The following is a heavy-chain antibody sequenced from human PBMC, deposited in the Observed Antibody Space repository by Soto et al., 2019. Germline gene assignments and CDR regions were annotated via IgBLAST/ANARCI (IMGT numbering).Heavy chain of an antibody. CDR1: GGTFVRHV. CDR3: ATPACAATWCSPSHNLDH. D-gene: IGHD2-2*01. CDR2: INPLSGIP. Sequence: QVQLVQSGAEVKKPESSVKVSCKTSGGTFVRHVISWVRQAPGQGPEWMGKINPLSGIPNYAQKFQDRVTFTADTDSSTAYMELSSLRSDETAVYYCATPACAATWCSPSHNLDHWGHGTLVTVSS. V-gene: IGHV1-69*09. J-gene: IGHJ4*01.